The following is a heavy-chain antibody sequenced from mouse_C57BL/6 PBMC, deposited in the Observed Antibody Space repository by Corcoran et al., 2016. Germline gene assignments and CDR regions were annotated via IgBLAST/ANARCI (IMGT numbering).Heavy chain of an antibody. Sequence: EVQLQQSGPELVKPGDSVQISCKASGYTFTDYYMNWVKQSHGESLEWIGDINPNNGGTSYNQKFKGKATLTVDKSSSTAYMELRSLTSEDSAVYYRARSYGSFDYWGQGTTLTVSS. CDR3: ARSYGSFDY. V-gene: IGHV1-26*01. CDR2: INPNNGGT. CDR1: GYTFTDYY. J-gene: IGHJ2*01. D-gene: IGHD1-1*01.